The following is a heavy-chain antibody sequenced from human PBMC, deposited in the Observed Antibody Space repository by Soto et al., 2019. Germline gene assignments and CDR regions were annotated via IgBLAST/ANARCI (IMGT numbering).Heavy chain of an antibody. J-gene: IGHJ6*04. CDR3: AREDDYGYRYINYGFDV. CDR2: ISFDGTKK. V-gene: IGHV3-30-3*01. CDR1: GFTFNIYA. Sequence: RGSLRLSCAASGFTFNIYALHWVRQAPGKGLEWVAVISFDGTKKYYSDSVKGRFTISRDNLKNTLYLQMNNLRVEDAALYFCAREDDYGYRYINYGFDVWGKGTTVTVSS. D-gene: IGHD4-17*01.